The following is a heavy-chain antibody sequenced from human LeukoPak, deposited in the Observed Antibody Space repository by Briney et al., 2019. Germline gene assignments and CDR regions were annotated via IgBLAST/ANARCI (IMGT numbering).Heavy chain of an antibody. CDR1: GFTFSSYG. J-gene: IGHJ4*02. Sequence: GGSLRLSCAASGFTFSSYGMHWVRQAPGKGLEWVAVISYDGSNKYYADSVKGRFTIPRDNSKNTLYLQMNSLRAEDTAVYYCAKDLSQQLVRRLFGTLEYYFDYWGQGTLVTVSS. V-gene: IGHV3-30*18. CDR3: AKDLSQQLVRRLFGTLEYYFDY. CDR2: ISYDGSNK. D-gene: IGHD6-6*01.